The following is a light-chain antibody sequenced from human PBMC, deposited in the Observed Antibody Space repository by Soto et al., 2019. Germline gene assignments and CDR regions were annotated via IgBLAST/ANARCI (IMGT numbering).Light chain of an antibody. Sequence: DIQMTQSPSSLSASVGERVTITCRASQSISSYLNWYQQRPGKAPKLLIYAASSFQSGVPSRFSGSGSGTDFTLTISSLQPEDFATYYCQQANSFPLTFGGGTKVEIK. J-gene: IGKJ4*01. CDR2: AAS. CDR3: QQANSFPLT. V-gene: IGKV1-39*01. CDR1: QSISSY.